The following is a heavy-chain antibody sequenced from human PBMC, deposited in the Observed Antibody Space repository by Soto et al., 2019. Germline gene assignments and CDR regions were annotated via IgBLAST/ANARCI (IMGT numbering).Heavy chain of an antibody. D-gene: IGHD2-2*01. CDR1: GGSISSGGYS. V-gene: IGHV4-30-2*01. J-gene: IGHJ6*02. CDR3: ARGGAYCSSTSCALGGYYYYGMDV. CDR2: IYHSGST. Sequence: SETLSLTCAVSGGSISSGGYSWSWIRQPPGKGLEWIGYIYHSGSTYYNPSLKSRVTISVDRCKNQFSLKLSSVTAADTAVYYCARGGAYCSSTSCALGGYYYYGMDVWGQGTTVTVSS.